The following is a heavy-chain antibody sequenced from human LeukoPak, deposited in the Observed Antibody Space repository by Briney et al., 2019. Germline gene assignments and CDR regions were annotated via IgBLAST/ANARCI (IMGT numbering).Heavy chain of an antibody. J-gene: IGHJ4*02. CDR3: ARDGIVGAR. D-gene: IGHD1-26*01. Sequence: ASVKVSCKASGGTFSSYTISWVRQAPGQGLEWMGRIIPILGIANYAQKFQGRVTITADKSTSTAYMELSSVRSDDTGVNYCARDGIVGARWGQGTLVTVSS. V-gene: IGHV1-69*04. CDR1: GGTFSSYT. CDR2: IIPILGIA.